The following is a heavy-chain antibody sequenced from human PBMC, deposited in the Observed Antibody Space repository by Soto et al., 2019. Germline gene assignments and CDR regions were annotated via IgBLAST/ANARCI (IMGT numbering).Heavy chain of an antibody. Sequence: SGPTLVKPTQTLTLTCTFSGFSLSTSGVGVGWIRQPPGKALEWLALIYWDDDKRYTPYPKSRITITKDTSNNHVVLTITNMDPVDTATYYCAHILVRYCSGGSCYGFDYWGQGTLVTVSS. J-gene: IGHJ4*02. CDR1: GFSLSTSGVG. CDR3: AHILVRYCSGGSCYGFDY. V-gene: IGHV2-5*02. D-gene: IGHD2-15*01. CDR2: IYWDDDK.